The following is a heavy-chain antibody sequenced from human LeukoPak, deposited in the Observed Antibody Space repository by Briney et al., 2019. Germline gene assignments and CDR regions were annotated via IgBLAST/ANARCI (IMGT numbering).Heavy chain of an antibody. CDR1: GGSISSGGYS. V-gene: IGHV4-30-2*01. CDR3: ASAYCSSTSCPYYFDY. CDR2: IYHSGST. Sequence: PSETLSLTCAVSGGSISSGGYSWSWIRQPPGKGLKWIGYIYHSGSTYYNPSLKSRVTISVDRSKNQFSLKLSSVTAADTAVYYCASAYCSSTSCPYYFDYWGQGTLVTVSS. D-gene: IGHD2-2*01. J-gene: IGHJ4*02.